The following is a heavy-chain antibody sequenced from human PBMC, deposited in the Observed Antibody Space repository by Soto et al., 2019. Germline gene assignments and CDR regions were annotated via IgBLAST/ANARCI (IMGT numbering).Heavy chain of an antibody. J-gene: IGHJ6*02. Sequence: SSVKVSCKASGGTFSSYAISWVRQAPGQGLEWMGGIIPIFGTANYAQKFQGRVTITADESTSTAYMELSSLRSEDTAVYYCARDTVLWVGELFGYYYGMDVWGQGTTVTVSS. CDR2: IIPIFGTA. V-gene: IGHV1-69*13. CDR1: GGTFSSYA. CDR3: ARDTVLWVGELFGYYYGMDV. D-gene: IGHD3-10*01.